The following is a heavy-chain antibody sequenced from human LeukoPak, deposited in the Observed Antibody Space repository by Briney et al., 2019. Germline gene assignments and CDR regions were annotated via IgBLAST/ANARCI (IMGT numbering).Heavy chain of an antibody. J-gene: IGHJ4*02. V-gene: IGHV1-69*04. Sequence: SVEVSCKASGGIFSSYAISWVRQAPGQGLEWMGRIIPILGIANYAQRFQGRVTITADKSTSTAYMDLSSLRSEDTAVYYCARDLPPYYFDYWGQGTLVTVSS. CDR3: ARDLPPYYFDY. CDR1: GGIFSSYA. CDR2: IIPILGIA.